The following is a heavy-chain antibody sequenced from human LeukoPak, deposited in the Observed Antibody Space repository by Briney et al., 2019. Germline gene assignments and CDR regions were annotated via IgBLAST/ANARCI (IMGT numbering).Heavy chain of an antibody. CDR3: ARAGVEFCSSTSCFYCYYYYYIHV. CDR1: GYTFTIYD. J-gene: IGHJ6*03. D-gene: IGHD2-2*01. CDR2: MNLNSGKT. Sequence: GAAVTVSFTASGYTFTIYDINWVRQARGQGREWMGWMNLNSGKTGYAQKFQGRFTMTRNTSISTAYMQLSSLRSEDTAVYYCARAGVEFCSSTSCFYCYYYYYIHVWPKETTVSVS. V-gene: IGHV1-8*01.